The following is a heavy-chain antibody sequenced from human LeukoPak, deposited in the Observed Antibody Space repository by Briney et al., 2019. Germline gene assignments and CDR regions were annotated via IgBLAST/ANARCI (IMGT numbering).Heavy chain of an antibody. V-gene: IGHV1-3*01. D-gene: IGHD6-19*01. CDR1: GYTFTSYA. Sequence: ASVKVSCKASGYTFTSYAMHWVRQAPGQRLEWMGWINAGNGNTKYSQKFQGRVTITADESTSTAYMELSSLRSEDTAVYYCARVVIAVAGTGASDYWGQGTLVTVSS. J-gene: IGHJ4*02. CDR2: INAGNGNT. CDR3: ARVVIAVAGTGASDY.